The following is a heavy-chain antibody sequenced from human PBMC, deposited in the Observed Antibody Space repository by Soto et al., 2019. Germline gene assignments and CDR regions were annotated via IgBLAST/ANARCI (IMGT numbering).Heavy chain of an antibody. CDR1: GGTFSSYS. Sequence: QVQLVQSGAEVKTPGSSVKVSCEASGGTFSSYSINWVRQAPGQGLEWMGRLIPMFGTTDYAQRFQGRVTFAADASTNTASMEVTDLTSEDTAVYYCARAAVLTFTRFYDVDVWGQGTTVTVSS. CDR2: LIPMFGTT. D-gene: IGHD6-25*01. CDR3: ARAAVLTFTRFYDVDV. J-gene: IGHJ6*02. V-gene: IGHV1-69*18.